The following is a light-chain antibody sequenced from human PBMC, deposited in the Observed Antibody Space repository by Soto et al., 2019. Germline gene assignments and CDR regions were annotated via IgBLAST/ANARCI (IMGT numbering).Light chain of an antibody. J-gene: IGKJ4*01. CDR2: DAS. V-gene: IGKV3-11*01. Sequence: EIVLTQSPATLSLSPGERATLSCRASQSVSSSLAWYQQKPGQAPRLLIYDASNRATGIPARFSGSGSGTDFTLPISSLEPEDFAVYYCQQRSNQLTFGGGTKVEIK. CDR1: QSVSSS. CDR3: QQRSNQLT.